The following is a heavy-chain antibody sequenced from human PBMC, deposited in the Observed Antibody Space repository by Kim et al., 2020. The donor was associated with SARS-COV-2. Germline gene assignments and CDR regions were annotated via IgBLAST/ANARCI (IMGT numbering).Heavy chain of an antibody. D-gene: IGHD6-19*01. V-gene: IGHV4-34*01. CDR2: INHSGST. CDR3: ARAPSLPLWGDRVAGTSYFQH. J-gene: IGHJ1*01. Sequence: SETLSLTCAVYGGSFSGYYWSWIRQPPGKGLEWIGEINHSGSTNYNPSLKSRVTISVDTSKNQFSLKLSSVTAADTAVYYCARAPSLPLWGDRVAGTSYFQHWGQGTLVTVSS. CDR1: GGSFSGYY.